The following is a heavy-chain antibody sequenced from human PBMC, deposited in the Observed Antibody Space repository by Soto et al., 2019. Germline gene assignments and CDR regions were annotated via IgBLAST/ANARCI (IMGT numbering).Heavy chain of an antibody. Sequence: QVQLVQSGAEVKKPGSSVKVSCKASGGTFSSYTISWVRQAPGQGLEWMGRIIPILGIANYAQKFQGRVTIAADKFTSTAYMELSSLRSEDTAVYYCARYRGDGYERVWGQGTLVTVSS. J-gene: IGHJ4*02. D-gene: IGHD5-12*01. CDR2: IIPILGIA. V-gene: IGHV1-69*02. CDR3: ARYRGDGYERV. CDR1: GGTFSSYT.